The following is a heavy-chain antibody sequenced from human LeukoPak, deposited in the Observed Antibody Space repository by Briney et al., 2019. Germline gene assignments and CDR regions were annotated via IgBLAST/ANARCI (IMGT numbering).Heavy chain of an antibody. CDR3: AGVYSSGWYFDY. J-gene: IGHJ4*02. CDR1: VYTFTGYY. CDR2: INPNSGGT. Sequence: ASVKVSCKASVYTFTGYYMHWVRQAPGQGLEWMGWINPNSGGTNYAQKFQGRVTMTRDTSISTAYMELSRLRSDDTAVYYCAGVYSSGWYFDYWGQGTLVTVSS. V-gene: IGHV1-2*02. D-gene: IGHD6-19*01.